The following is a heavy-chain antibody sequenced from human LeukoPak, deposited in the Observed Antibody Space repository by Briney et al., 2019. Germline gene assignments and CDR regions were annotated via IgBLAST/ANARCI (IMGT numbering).Heavy chain of an antibody. CDR2: ISGSGGST. CDR1: GFTFSSYA. V-gene: IGHV3-23*01. Sequence: GGSLRLSCAASGFTFSSYAMSWVRQAPGKGLEWVSAISGSGGSTYYADSVKGRFTISRDNSKNTLYLQMNSLRAEDTAVYYCAKEPVTIFGVVQGDRFDPWGQGTLVTVSS. CDR3: AKEPVTIFGVVQGDRFDP. J-gene: IGHJ5*02. D-gene: IGHD3-3*01.